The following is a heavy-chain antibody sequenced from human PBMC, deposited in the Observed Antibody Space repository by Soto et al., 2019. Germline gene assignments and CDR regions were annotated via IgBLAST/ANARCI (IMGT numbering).Heavy chain of an antibody. CDR1: GDTFSDYV. J-gene: IGHJ4*02. V-gene: IGHV1-69*13. Sequence: SVKVSCKTSGDTFSDYVISWVRQAPGQVLEWMGGFVPIFAIANYSQKFQGRVTITADDSTSTAFLELSSLRSEDAAIYYSATSIRRRGGSNRAGYYFDYWGQGTLVTVSS. CDR3: ATSIRRRGGSNRAGYYFDY. CDR2: FVPIFAIA. D-gene: IGHD3-10*01.